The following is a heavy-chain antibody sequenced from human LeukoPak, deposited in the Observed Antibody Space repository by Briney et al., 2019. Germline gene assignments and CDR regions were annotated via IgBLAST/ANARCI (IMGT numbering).Heavy chain of an antibody. CDR3: ARDAWGWDNSDYYHPVNYFDY. Sequence: ASVKVSCKVSGYTLTELSMHWVRQAPGKGLEWMGGFDPEDGETIYAQKFQGRVTMARDTSTSTVYMELTGLRSEDTAVYYCARDAWGWDNSDYYHPVNYFDYWGQGTLVTVSS. J-gene: IGHJ4*02. D-gene: IGHD3-22*01. CDR2: FDPEDGET. V-gene: IGHV1-24*01. CDR1: GYTLTELS.